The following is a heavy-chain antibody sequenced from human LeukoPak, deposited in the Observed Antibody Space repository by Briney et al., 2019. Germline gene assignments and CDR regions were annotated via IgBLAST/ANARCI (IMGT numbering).Heavy chain of an antibody. CDR1: GGTFSRYT. J-gene: IGHJ5*02. V-gene: IGHV1-69*02. CDR3: ARVGYDSSGYSNRNNWFDP. CDR2: IIPILGIA. D-gene: IGHD3-22*01. Sequence: SVKVSCKASGGTFSRYTISWVRQAPGQGLEWMGRIIPILGIANYAQKFQGRVTITADKSTSTAYMELSSLRSEDTAVYYCARVGYDSSGYSNRNNWFDPWGQGTLVTVSS.